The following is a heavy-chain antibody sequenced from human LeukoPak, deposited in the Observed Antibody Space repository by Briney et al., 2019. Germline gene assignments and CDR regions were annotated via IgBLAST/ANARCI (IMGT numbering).Heavy chain of an antibody. CDR3: VRDRPNYHESNGHYYNRNGDH. CDR1: GFTFNIYA. Sequence: GGSLRLSCSASGFTFNIYATSWVRLAPGRGLQWFASMCGSADCTFYEDSANGRFTISRDNSKNTLYLQMNSLRAEDTAIYCCVRDRPNYHESNGHYYNRNGDHWGQGTLVTVSS. CDR2: MCGSADCT. V-gene: IGHV3-23*01. D-gene: IGHD3-22*01. J-gene: IGHJ5*02.